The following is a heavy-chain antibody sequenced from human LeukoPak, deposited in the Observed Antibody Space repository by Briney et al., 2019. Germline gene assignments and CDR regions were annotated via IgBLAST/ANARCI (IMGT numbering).Heavy chain of an antibody. D-gene: IGHD3-16*02. CDR2: INPSGGST. CDR1: GYTFTSYY. J-gene: IGHJ3*02. CDR3: AREKSPDYDYVWGSYRYAFDI. Sequence: PQASVKVSCKASGYTFTSYYMHWVRQAPGQGLEWMGIINPSGGSTSYAQKFQGRVTMTRDTSTSTVYMELSSLRSEDTAVYYCAREKSPDYDYVWGSYRYAFDIWGQGTMVTVSS. V-gene: IGHV1-46*01.